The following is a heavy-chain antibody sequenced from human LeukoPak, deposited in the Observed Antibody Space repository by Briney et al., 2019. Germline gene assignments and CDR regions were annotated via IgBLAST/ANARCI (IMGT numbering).Heavy chain of an antibody. Sequence: ASVKVSCKASGYTFTNYGITWVRQAPGQGLEWMGWISAYNGDTKYAQKLQGRVSMTTDTSTRTAYMELRSLRSDDTAVYYCARTRPTVQGWGFDYWGQGTLVTVSS. CDR1: GYTFTNYG. D-gene: IGHD4-17*01. CDR2: ISAYNGDT. CDR3: ARTRPTVQGWGFDY. V-gene: IGHV1-18*01. J-gene: IGHJ4*02.